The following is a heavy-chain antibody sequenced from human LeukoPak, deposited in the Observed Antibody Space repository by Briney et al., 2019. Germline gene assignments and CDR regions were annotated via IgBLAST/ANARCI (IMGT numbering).Heavy chain of an antibody. CDR3: ARLSIQLWPGFDY. CDR1: GFTFTTYA. J-gene: IGHJ4*02. CDR2: INAGNDNT. Sequence: ASVKVSRKASGFTFTTYAMHWVRQAPGQRLEWMGWINAGNDNTKYSQKFQGRVTITRDTSASTAYMELNSLRSEDTAVYYCARLSIQLWPGFDYWGQGTLVTVSS. D-gene: IGHD5-18*01. V-gene: IGHV1-3*01.